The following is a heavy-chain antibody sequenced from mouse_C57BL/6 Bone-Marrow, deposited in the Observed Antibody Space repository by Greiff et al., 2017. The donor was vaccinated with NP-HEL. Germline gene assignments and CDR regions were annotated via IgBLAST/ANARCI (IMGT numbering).Heavy chain of an antibody. CDR1: GYTFTSYW. Sequence: VQLQQPGAELVQPGASVKVSCKASGYTFTSYWMHWVKQRPGQGLEWIGRIHPSDSDTNYNQKFKGKATLTVDNSSSTAYMQISSLTSEDSAVFYCARIFYYYDSRGYDDWGQGATLTVSS. CDR2: IHPSDSDT. V-gene: IGHV1-74*01. J-gene: IGHJ2*01. D-gene: IGHD1-1*01. CDR3: ARIFYYYDSRGYDD.